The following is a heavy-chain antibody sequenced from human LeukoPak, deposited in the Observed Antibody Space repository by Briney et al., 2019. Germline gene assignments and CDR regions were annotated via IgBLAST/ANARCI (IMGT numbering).Heavy chain of an antibody. CDR2: FDPEDGET. J-gene: IGHJ5*02. V-gene: IGHV1-24*01. CDR3: ATESHYYDSSGPTPSWFDP. CDR1: GYTLTELS. Sequence: ASVKVSCKVSGYTLTELSMHWVRPAPGKGPEWMGGFDPEDGETIYAQKFQGRVTMTEDTSTDTAYMELSSLRSEDTAVYYCATESHYYDSSGPTPSWFDPWGQGTLVTVSS. D-gene: IGHD3-22*01.